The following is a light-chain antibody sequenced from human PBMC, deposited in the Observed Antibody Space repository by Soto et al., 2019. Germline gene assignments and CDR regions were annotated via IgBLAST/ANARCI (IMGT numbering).Light chain of an antibody. CDR1: RSDVGSYNL. V-gene: IGLV2-23*01. Sequence: QSALTQPASVSGSPGQSITISCTGTRSDVGSYNLVSWYQQHPGKAPKLMIYEGTKRPSGVSNRFSGSKSGNTASLTISGLQAEDEADYYCCSYADGSTYVFGIGTKVTV. J-gene: IGLJ1*01. CDR3: CSYADGSTYV. CDR2: EGT.